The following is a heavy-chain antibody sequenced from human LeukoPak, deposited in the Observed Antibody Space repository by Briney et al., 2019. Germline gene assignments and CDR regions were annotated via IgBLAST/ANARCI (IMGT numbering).Heavy chain of an antibody. D-gene: IGHD3-10*01. V-gene: IGHV3-66*02. CDR1: GFTVRTTL. CDR3: ARGRAGRKSWVEFDL. CDR2: IYDDGRT. Sequence: GGSLRLSCTVSGFTVRTTLMDWVRQAPGKGLEWVSVIYDDGRTVYADSVRGRFTISRDNSKNMVYLQMNSLRVEDSAIYYCARGRAGRKSWVEFDLWGQGTLVTVSS. J-gene: IGHJ5*02.